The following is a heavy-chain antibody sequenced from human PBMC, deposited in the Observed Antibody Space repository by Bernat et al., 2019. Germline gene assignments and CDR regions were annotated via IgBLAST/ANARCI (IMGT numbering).Heavy chain of an antibody. D-gene: IGHD3-22*01. CDR2: IYYSGST. J-gene: IGHJ4*02. V-gene: IGHV4-39*01. CDR1: GGSISSSSYY. Sequence: QLQLQESGPGLVKPSETLSLTCTVSGGSISSSSYYWGWIRQPPGKGLGWIGGIYYSGSTYYNPSLKSRVTISVDTSKNQFSLKLSSVTAADTAVYYCASHMIVVVYFDYWGQGTLVTVSS. CDR3: ASHMIVVVYFDY.